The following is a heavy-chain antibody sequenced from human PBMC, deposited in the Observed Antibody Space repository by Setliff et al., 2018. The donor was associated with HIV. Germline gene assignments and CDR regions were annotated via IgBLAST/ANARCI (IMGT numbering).Heavy chain of an antibody. CDR3: ARVRSSGWYDWAFDY. J-gene: IGHJ4*02. D-gene: IGHD6-19*01. V-gene: IGHV3-30*06. CDR1: GFTFSYSG. CDR2: ISFDGSNK. Sequence: GGSLRLSCIASGFTFSYSGMHWVRQAPGKGLEWVALISFDGSNKYYADSVKGRFTISRDYSQNTLYLQMNSLRTEDTAVYYCARVRSSGWYDWAFDYWGQGTLVTVSS.